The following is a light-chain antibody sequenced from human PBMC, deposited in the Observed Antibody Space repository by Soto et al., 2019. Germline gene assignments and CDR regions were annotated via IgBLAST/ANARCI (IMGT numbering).Light chain of an antibody. V-gene: IGKV3-20*01. J-gene: IGKJ2*01. CDR3: QQYGSSPPYT. CDR1: HSVSSTY. CDR2: GAS. Sequence: EIVLTQSPGTLSLSPGERATLSCRASHSVSSTYLAWYQQKPGQAPRLLLYGASSRATGIPDRFSGSGSGTDFTLNISRLEPEDFAVYYCQQYGSSPPYTFGQGTKLEIK.